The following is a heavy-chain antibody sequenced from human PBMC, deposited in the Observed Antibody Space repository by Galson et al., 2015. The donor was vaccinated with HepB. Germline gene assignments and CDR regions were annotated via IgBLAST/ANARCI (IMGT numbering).Heavy chain of an antibody. Sequence: SLRLSCAGSEFTSSSFTMNWVRQLPGKGLEWVSSISSAGDVTYYADSVKRRFIVSRDNARNSLFLQMNNLTGEDTAIYFCARLGRRTGGAVGFDTWGQGTVVSVSS. D-gene: IGHD1-14*01. CDR3: ARLGRRTGGAVGFDT. CDR2: ISSAGDVT. V-gene: IGHV3-21*06. J-gene: IGHJ4*02. CDR1: EFTSSSFT.